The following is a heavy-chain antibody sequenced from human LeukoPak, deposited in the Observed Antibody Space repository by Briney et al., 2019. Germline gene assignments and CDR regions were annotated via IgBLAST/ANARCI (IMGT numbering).Heavy chain of an antibody. CDR1: GFTFSRYT. V-gene: IGHV3-21*01. CDR2: ITNSGTYI. Sequence: PGGSLRLSCAASGFTFSRYTMNWVRQAPGKGLEWVSPITNSGTYIYYADSVKGRFTISRDNAKNSLYLQMYSLRAEDTAVYYCASVDLHATGAWVDYWGQGTLVTVSS. CDR3: ASVDLHATGAWVDY. D-gene: IGHD5-12*01. J-gene: IGHJ4*02.